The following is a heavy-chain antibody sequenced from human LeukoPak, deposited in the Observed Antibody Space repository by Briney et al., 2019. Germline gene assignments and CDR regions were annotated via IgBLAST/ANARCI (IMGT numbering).Heavy chain of an antibody. CDR2: ISHDGTNQ. CDR1: GFTFSSYG. D-gene: IGHD3-10*01. Sequence: GGFLRLSCAASGFTFSSYGMHWVRQAPGKGLEWVAVISHDGTNQYYADSVKGRFTISRDNSENTLYVQMNSLRAEDTAVYYCAKDVDPFGSGSYVEGFDYWGQGTLVTVSS. V-gene: IGHV3-30*18. CDR3: AKDVDPFGSGSYVEGFDY. J-gene: IGHJ4*02.